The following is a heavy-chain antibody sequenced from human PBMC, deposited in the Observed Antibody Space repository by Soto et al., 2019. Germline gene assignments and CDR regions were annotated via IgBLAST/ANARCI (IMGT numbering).Heavy chain of an antibody. CDR1: GFTFSYYS. V-gene: IGHV3-30-3*01. Sequence: LRLSFAASGFTFSYYSMHWVRQAPGKGLEWVAVVSYDGNIEYYADSVKGRFSISRDNSKNTLNLQMDNLRVEDTAVYFCSRQYCSDSTCYYYNGMDVWGQGTTVTVSS. CDR2: VSYDGNIE. J-gene: IGHJ6*02. CDR3: SRQYCSDSTCYYYNGMDV. D-gene: IGHD2-15*01.